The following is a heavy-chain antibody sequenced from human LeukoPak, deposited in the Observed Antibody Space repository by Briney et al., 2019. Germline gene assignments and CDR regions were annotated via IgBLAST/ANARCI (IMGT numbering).Heavy chain of an antibody. V-gene: IGHV4-61*01. J-gene: IGHJ5*02. CDR1: GGSISSTSYY. D-gene: IGHD6-13*01. CDR2: IYYSGST. CDR3: ARNVRGSFSNWFDP. Sequence: SETLSLTCTVSGGSISSTSYYWSWIRQPPGKGLEWIGYIYYSGSTNYNPSLKSRVTISLDTSKSHFSLKLSSVTAADTAVYYCARNVRGSFSNWFDPWGQGTLVTVSS.